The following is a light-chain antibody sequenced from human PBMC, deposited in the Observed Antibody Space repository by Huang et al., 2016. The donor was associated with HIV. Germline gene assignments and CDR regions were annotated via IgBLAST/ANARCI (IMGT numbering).Light chain of an antibody. CDR3: QQYSNWPPWT. CDR1: QSVSSN. V-gene: IGKV3-15*01. J-gene: IGKJ1*01. Sequence: EVVMTQSPATPSVSPGERATLSCRASQSVSSNLAWYQQKSGQAPRLLIYDASTRATGLPARFSGSGSGTEVTLSISSLQTEDFAVYYCQQYSNWPPWTFGQGTKVEIK. CDR2: DAS.